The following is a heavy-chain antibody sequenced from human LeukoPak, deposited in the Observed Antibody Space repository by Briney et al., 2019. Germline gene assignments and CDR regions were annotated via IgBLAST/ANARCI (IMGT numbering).Heavy chain of an antibody. CDR2: IIPIFGTA. CDR3: ARDESYYDSSGYY. J-gene: IGHJ4*02. CDR1: GGTFSSYA. D-gene: IGHD3-22*01. V-gene: IGHV1-69*05. Sequence: SVKVSCKASGGTFSSYAISWVRQAPGQGLEWMGGIIPIFGTANYAQKFQGRVTITTDESTSTAYMELSSLRSEDTAVYYCARDESYYDSSGYYWGQGTLVTVSS.